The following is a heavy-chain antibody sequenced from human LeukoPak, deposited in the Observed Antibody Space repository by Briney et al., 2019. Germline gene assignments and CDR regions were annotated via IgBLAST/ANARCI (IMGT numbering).Heavy chain of an antibody. J-gene: IGHJ3*02. Sequence: ASVKVSCKASGYTFTGYYMHWVRQAPGQGLEWMGWISAYNGNTNYAQKLQGRVTMTTDTSTSTAYMELRSLRSDDTAVYYCARVLGSYYSLDAFDIWGQGTMVTVSS. CDR1: GYTFTGYY. CDR3: ARVLGSYYSLDAFDI. CDR2: ISAYNGNT. V-gene: IGHV1-18*04. D-gene: IGHD1-26*01.